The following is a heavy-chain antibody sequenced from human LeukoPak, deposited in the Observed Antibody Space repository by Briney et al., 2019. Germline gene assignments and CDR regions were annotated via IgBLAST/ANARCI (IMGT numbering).Heavy chain of an antibody. V-gene: IGHV3-21*01. J-gene: IGHJ1*01. Sequence: GGSLRLSCAASGFTFSSYNMNWVRQAPGKGLQWVSSISSSSTYIYYADSVKGRFTISRDNAKNSLYLQMNSLRAEDTATYYCARDPPSFQHWGQGTLVTVSS. CDR3: ARDPPSFQH. CDR2: ISSSSTYI. CDR1: GFTFSSYN.